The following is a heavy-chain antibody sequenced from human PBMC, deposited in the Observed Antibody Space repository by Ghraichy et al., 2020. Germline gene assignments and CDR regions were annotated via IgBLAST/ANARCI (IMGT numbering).Heavy chain of an antibody. J-gene: IGHJ5*02. CDR3: AAVQEYSYGYDWFDP. D-gene: IGHD5-18*01. CDR2: IVVGSGNT. V-gene: IGHV1-58*02. CDR1: GFTFTSSA. Sequence: SVKVSCKASGFTFTSSAMQWVRQARGQRLEWIGWIVVGSGNTNYAQKFQERVTITRDMSTSTAYMELSSLRSEDTAVYYCAAVQEYSYGYDWFDPWGQGTLVTVSS.